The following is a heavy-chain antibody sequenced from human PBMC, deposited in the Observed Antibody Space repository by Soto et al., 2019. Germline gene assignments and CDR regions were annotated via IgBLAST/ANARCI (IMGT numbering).Heavy chain of an antibody. CDR3: AKGHSSSPSPQYYYYGMDV. D-gene: IGHD6-13*01. CDR1: GLTFSSFA. Sequence: GGSLRLSCAASGLTFSSFAMSWVRQAPGKGLEWVSGISGSGGSTYHADSVKGRFIISRDNSKNVLYLQMNSVRAEDTAVYYCAKGHSSSPSPQYYYYGMDVWGQGTTVTVS. CDR2: ISGSGGST. J-gene: IGHJ6*02. V-gene: IGHV3-23*01.